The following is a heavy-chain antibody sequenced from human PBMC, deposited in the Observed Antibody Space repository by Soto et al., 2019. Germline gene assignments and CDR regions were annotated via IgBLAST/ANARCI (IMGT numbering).Heavy chain of an antibody. CDR2: IIPILGIA. Sequence: QVQLVQSGAEVKKPGSSVKVSCKASGGTFSSYTISWVRQAPGQGLEWMGRIIPILGIANYAQKFQGRVTITADKSTSPAYMELSSLRSEDTAVYYCARWGNARGFDPWGQGTLVTVSS. D-gene: IGHD7-27*01. V-gene: IGHV1-69*02. CDR3: ARWGNARGFDP. J-gene: IGHJ5*02. CDR1: GGTFSSYT.